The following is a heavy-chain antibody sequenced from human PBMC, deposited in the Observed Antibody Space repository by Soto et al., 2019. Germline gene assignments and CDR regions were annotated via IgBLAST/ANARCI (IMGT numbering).Heavy chain of an antibody. V-gene: IGHV1-69*01. CDR1: GGTFSSYA. D-gene: IGHD2-21*02. Sequence: QVQLVQSGAEVKKPGSSVKVSCKASGGTFSSYAISWVRQAPGQGLEWMGGIIPIFGTANYAQKFQGRVTITADESTSTADMELSSLRSEDTAVYYCASLTYCGGDCYPYLFDYWGQGTLVTVSS. CDR2: IIPIFGTA. CDR3: ASLTYCGGDCYPYLFDY. J-gene: IGHJ4*02.